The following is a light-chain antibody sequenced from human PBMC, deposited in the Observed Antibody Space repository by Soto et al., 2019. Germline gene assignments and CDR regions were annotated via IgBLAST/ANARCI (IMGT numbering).Light chain of an antibody. CDR2: DAS. CDR1: QTISNW. CDR3: QQYNTYPLT. Sequence: DIQMTQSPSTLSSSVGDRVTITCRASQTISNWLAWYQQKPGKAPKVLLFDASTLEGGVPSRFSGRRSGTDFTLTSSSLQPSDFSTYYWQQYNTYPLTFGGGTKVEI. J-gene: IGKJ4*01. V-gene: IGKV1-5*01.